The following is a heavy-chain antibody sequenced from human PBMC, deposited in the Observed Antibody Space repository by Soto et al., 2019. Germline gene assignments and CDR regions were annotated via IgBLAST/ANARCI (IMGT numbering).Heavy chain of an antibody. V-gene: IGHV3-30-3*01. D-gene: IGHD2-2*01. CDR2: ISYDGSNK. CDR3: AREAEYCSSTSCYLGNWFDP. J-gene: IGHJ5*02. Sequence: GGSLRLSCAASGFTFSSYAMHWVRQAPGKGLEWVAVISYDGSNKYYADSVKGRFTISRDNSKNTLYLQMNSLRAEDTAVYYCAREAEYCSSTSCYLGNWFDPWGQGTLVTVSS. CDR1: GFTFSSYA.